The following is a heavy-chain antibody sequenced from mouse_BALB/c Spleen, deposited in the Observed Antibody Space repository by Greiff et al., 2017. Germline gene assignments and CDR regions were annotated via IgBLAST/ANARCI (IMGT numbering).Heavy chain of an antibody. Sequence: EVKLQESGPGLVKPSQSLSLTCTVTGYSITSDYAWNWIRQFPGNKLEWMGYISYSGSTSYNPSLKSRISITRDTSKNQFFLQLNSVTTEDTATYYCARDGSSYGYFDVWGAGTTVTVSS. CDR1: GYSITSDYA. J-gene: IGHJ1*01. CDR2: ISYSGST. CDR3: ARDGSSYGYFDV. V-gene: IGHV3-2*02. D-gene: IGHD1-1*01.